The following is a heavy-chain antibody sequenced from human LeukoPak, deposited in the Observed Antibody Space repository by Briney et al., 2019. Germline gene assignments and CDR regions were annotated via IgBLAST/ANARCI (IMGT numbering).Heavy chain of an antibody. V-gene: IGHV4-59*01. CDR2: IYYSGST. CDR3: ARGDCSGGSCYRSSFDY. D-gene: IGHD2-15*01. J-gene: IGHJ4*02. Sequence: SETLSLTCTVSGGSISSYYWSWIRQPPGKGLEWIGYIYYSGSTNYRPSLKSRVTISVDTSKNQFSLKLSSVTAADTAVYYCARGDCSGGSCYRSSFDYWGQGTLVTVSS. CDR1: GGSISSYY.